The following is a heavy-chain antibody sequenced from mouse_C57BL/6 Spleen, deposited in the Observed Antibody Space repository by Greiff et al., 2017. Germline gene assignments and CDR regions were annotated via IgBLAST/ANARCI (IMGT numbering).Heavy chain of an antibody. CDR3: ASHGAMDY. CDR1: GYTFTSYW. J-gene: IGHJ4*01. V-gene: IGHV1-74*01. Sequence: VQLQQPGAELVKPGASVKVSCKASGYTFTSYWMHWVKQRPGQGLEWIGRLHPSDSDTNYNQKFKGKATLTVDKSSSTASMQLSSLTSEDSAVYYCASHGAMDYLGQGTSVTVSS. CDR2: LHPSDSDT.